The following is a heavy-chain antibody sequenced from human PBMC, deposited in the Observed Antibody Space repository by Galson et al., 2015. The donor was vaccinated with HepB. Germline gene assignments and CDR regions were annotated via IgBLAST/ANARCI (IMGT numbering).Heavy chain of an antibody. CDR3: TRGGRGYSNGHPDY. CDR2: IRSKAYGEIT. Sequence: SLRLSCAASGFTFGDCAMPWVRQAPGKGLEWVGFIRSKAYGEITEYAASVKGRFTISRDDSKSIAYLQMNSLKTGDTAVYYCTRGGRGYSNGHPDYWGQGTLVTVSS. CDR1: GFTFGDCA. J-gene: IGHJ4*02. D-gene: IGHD5-18*01. V-gene: IGHV3-49*04.